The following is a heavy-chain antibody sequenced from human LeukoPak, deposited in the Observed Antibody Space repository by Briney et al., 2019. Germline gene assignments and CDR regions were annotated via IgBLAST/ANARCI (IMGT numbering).Heavy chain of an antibody. Sequence: ASVTVSYMASGYTFTDYYMHWVRQAPGQGREDMGWINPNSGDTNHAQNFQGRVTLTRDTSISTAYMELSSLRSDDSALYYCAGEYCSGGTCRQGFDYWGQGTLVTVSS. D-gene: IGHD2-15*01. CDR2: INPNSGDT. J-gene: IGHJ4*02. CDR3: AGEYCSGGTCRQGFDY. V-gene: IGHV1-2*02. CDR1: GYTFTDYY.